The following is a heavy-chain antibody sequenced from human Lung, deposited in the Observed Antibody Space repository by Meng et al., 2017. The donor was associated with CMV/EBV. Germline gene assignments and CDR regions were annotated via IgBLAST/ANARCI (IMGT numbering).Heavy chain of an antibody. CDR3: ARKFDP. CDR1: DLTVSRNY. CDR2: IYSGGST. Sequence: VKCEVSLVGPGGCFGLYCAASDLTVSRNYMSWVRQAQGKGLEWVSVIYSGGSTYYADSVKGRFTISRDNSKNTLYLQMNSLRAEDTAVYYCARKFDPWGQGTLVTVSS. J-gene: IGHJ5*02. V-gene: IGHV3-66*02.